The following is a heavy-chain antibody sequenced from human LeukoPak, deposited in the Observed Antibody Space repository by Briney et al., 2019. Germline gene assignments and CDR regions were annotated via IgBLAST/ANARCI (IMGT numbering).Heavy chain of an antibody. D-gene: IGHD2-2*01. Sequence: ASVKVSCKASGYTFTGYYMHWVRQAPGQGLEWMEWIDPNSGGTNYAQKFQGRVTMTRDTSISTAYMELSRLKSDDTAVYYCARGDCSSTSCLFDYWGQGTLVTVSS. CDR1: GYTFTGYY. CDR2: IDPNSGGT. CDR3: ARGDCSSTSCLFDY. J-gene: IGHJ4*02. V-gene: IGHV1-2*02.